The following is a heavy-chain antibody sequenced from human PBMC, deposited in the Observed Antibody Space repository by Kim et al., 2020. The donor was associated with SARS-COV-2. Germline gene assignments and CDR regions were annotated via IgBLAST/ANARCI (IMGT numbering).Heavy chain of an antibody. CDR1: GYTFTNNA. J-gene: IGHJ4*02. Sequence: ASVKVSCKASGYTFTNNAISWVRQAPGQGLEWMGWINTDTGNPTYAQAFTRRFVFSVDTSVTTAYLQISSLEAEDTALYYCARVIWGTYRYTDYWGQGTLVTVSP. CDR2: INTDTGNP. CDR3: ARVIWGTYRYTDY. V-gene: IGHV7-4-1*02. D-gene: IGHD3-16*02.